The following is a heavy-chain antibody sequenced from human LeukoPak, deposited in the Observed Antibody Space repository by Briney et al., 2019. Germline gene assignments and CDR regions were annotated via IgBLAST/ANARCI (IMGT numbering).Heavy chain of an antibody. J-gene: IGHJ4*02. CDR3: ANGGGGF. Sequence: GGSLRLSCAASRFTFSSYVMSWVRQAPGKGLEWVSSITGSGTGTFYADSVRGRFTISRDNYKKTVYLQMNSLRVEDTAVYYCANGGGGFWGQGTLVTVSS. V-gene: IGHV3-23*01. CDR1: RFTFSSYV. CDR2: ITGSGTGT. D-gene: IGHD3-16*01.